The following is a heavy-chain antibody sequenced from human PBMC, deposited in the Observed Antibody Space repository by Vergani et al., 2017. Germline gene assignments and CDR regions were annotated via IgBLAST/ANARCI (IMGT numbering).Heavy chain of an antibody. CDR3: ARGIAVAEVNYYYGMDV. CDR1: GGSISSGSYY. V-gene: IGHV4-61*02. Sequence: QVQLQESGPGLVKPSQTLSLTCTVSGGSISSGSYYWSWIRQPAGKGLEWIGRIYTSGSTNYNPSLKSRVTISVDTSKNQFSLKLSSVTAADTAVYYCARGIAVAEVNYYYGMDVWGQGTTVTVSS. J-gene: IGHJ6*02. D-gene: IGHD6-19*01. CDR2: IYTSGST.